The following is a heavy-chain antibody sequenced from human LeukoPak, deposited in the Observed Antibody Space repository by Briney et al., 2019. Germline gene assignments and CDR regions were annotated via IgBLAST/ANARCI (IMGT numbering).Heavy chain of an antibody. CDR1: GFTFCSIW. CDR3: ARGEFGDYYYFYMDV. CDR2: IKQDESDK. Sequence: GGSVTLSCSASGFTFCSIWMSCLRPAPGKALVCWANIKQDESDKYHVDHVKGRFTISRDNAKNSLYLQMNSLRAEDTATYYCARGEFGDYYYFYMDVWGKGTTVTVSS. D-gene: IGHD2/OR15-2a*01. J-gene: IGHJ6*03. V-gene: IGHV3-7*01.